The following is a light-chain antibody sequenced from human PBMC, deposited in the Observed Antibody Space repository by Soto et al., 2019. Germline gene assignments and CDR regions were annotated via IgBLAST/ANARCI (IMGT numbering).Light chain of an antibody. CDR2: WAS. CDR1: QSVLYTSNNKNF. CDR3: QQYYSLPWT. V-gene: IGKV4-1*01. J-gene: IGKJ1*01. Sequence: DIVMTQSPQSLAVSRGERATINCKSSQSVLYTSNNKNFLAWYQQKPGQPPKLLFYWASTRESGVPDRFSGSVSGTDFTLTINSLQAEDVAVYYCQQYYSLPWTFGRGTKVEVK.